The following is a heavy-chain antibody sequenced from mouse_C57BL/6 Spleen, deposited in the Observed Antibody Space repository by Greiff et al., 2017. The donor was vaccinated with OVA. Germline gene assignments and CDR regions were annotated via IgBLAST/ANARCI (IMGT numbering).Heavy chain of an antibody. CDR3: ARTDGAGYFDV. CDR2: IYPGGGYT. J-gene: IGHJ1*03. V-gene: IGHV1-63*01. CDR1: GYTFTNYW. D-gene: IGHD1-1*01. Sequence: QVQLQQSGAELVRPGTSVQMSCKASGYTFTNYWIGWAKQRPGHGLEWIGDIYPGGGYTNYNEEFKGKATLTADKSSSTAYMQFSSLPAEDAAIYYGARTDGAGYFDVWGTGTTVTVSS.